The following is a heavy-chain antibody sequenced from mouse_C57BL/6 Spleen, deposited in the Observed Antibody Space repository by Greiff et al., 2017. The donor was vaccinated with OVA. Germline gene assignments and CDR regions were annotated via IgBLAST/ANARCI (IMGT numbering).Heavy chain of an antibody. V-gene: IGHV1-82*01. J-gene: IGHJ3*01. Sequence: QVQLQQSGPELVKPGASVKISCKASGYAFSSSWMNWVKQRPGQGLEWIGRIYPGDGDTNYNGKFKGKATLTADTSSSTAYMQLSSLTSEDSAVYFCARWEGGYSNCAWFAYWGQGTLVTVSA. CDR2: IYPGDGDT. CDR1: GYAFSSSW. D-gene: IGHD2-5*01. CDR3: ARWEGGYSNCAWFAY.